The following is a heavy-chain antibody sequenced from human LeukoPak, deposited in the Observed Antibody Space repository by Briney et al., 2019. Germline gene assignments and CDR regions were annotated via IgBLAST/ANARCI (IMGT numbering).Heavy chain of an antibody. CDR2: ISSTGTTM. V-gene: IGHV3-48*03. CDR1: EFTFSSYD. J-gene: IGHJ4*02. Sequence: GGSLRLSCAVSEFTFSSYDMNWVRQAPGKGLEWVSYISSTGTTMQYADSVRGRFTIARDNTKNSLYLQMNSLRAEDTAVYYCARGTQSPVSGYFDFWGQGTLVTVSS. D-gene: IGHD3-10*01. CDR3: ARGTQSPVSGYFDF.